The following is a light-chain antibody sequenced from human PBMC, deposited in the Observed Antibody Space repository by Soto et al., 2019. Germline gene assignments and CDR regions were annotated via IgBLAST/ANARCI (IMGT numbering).Light chain of an antibody. Sequence: EIVMTQSPATLSVSPGERATLSCRASQSVNSNLAWYQQKPGQAPRLLIYGASTRATVIPVTFSGSCSGTEFTLTITSLQSEDVAVYYCQQYSDWPLTFCGGTKVEIK. CDR3: QQYSDWPLT. CDR1: QSVNSN. V-gene: IGKV3-15*01. J-gene: IGKJ4*01. CDR2: GAS.